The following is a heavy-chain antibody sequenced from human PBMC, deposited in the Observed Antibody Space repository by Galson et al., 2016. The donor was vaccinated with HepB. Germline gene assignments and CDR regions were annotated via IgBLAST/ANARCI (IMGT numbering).Heavy chain of an antibody. CDR1: GYTFTGYY. Sequence: SVKVSCKASGYTFTGYYMHWVRQAPGQGLEWMGWINPNSGGTNYAQKFQGRVTMIRDTSISTAYMELRRLRSDATATYYCARVDQPNYYHGMDVWGQGTTVTVSS. D-gene: IGHD3/OR15-3a*01. CDR3: ARVDQPNYYHGMDV. J-gene: IGHJ6*02. CDR2: INPNSGGT. V-gene: IGHV1-2*02.